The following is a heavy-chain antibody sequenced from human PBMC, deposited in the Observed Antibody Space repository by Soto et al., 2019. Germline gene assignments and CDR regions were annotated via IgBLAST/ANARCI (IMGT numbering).Heavy chain of an antibody. V-gene: IGHV3-74*01. CDR3: ARDQPRYAFDI. J-gene: IGHJ3*02. CDR2: INNDGSST. CDR1: LFTFSAYW. Sequence: GGSLRLSCAASLFTFSAYWMHWVRQDPGKGLVWVSHINNDGSSTSYADSVKGRCTISRDNAKNTLYLQMNSLRAEDPAVYYCARDQPRYAFDIWGQGTMVTVS.